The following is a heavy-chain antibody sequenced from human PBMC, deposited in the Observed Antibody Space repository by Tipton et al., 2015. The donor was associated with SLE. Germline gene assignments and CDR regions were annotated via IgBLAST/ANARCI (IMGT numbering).Heavy chain of an antibody. CDR1: GGSFSGYY. V-gene: IGHV4-34*01. D-gene: IGHD4-23*01. CDR2: INHSGST. Sequence: TLSLTCAVYGGSFSGYYWSWIRQPPGKGLEWIGEINHSGSTNYNPSLKSRVTISVDTSKNQFSLKLSSVTAADTAVYYCARNHGCNPFDYWGQGTLVTVSS. J-gene: IGHJ4*02. CDR3: ARNHGCNPFDY.